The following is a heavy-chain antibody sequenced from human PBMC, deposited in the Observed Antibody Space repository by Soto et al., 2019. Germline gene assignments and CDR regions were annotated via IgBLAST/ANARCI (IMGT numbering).Heavy chain of an antibody. CDR2: INAGNGNT. Sequence: ASVKVSCKASGYTFTSYAMHWVRQAPGQRLEWMGWINAGNGNTKYSQKFQGRVTITRDTSASTAYMELSSLRSEDTAVYYCARGYSYGYSIDPWGQGTLVTVS. V-gene: IGHV1-3*01. J-gene: IGHJ5*02. CDR3: ARGYSYGYSIDP. CDR1: GYTFTSYA. D-gene: IGHD5-18*01.